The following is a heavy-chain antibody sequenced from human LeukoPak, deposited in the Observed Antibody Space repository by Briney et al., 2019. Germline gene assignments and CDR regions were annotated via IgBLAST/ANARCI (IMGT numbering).Heavy chain of an antibody. CDR3: AKGSGGDYFPYYYYYGMDV. CDR2: ISYDRSNK. CDR1: GFTFSSYG. Sequence: PGRSLRLSCAASGFTFSSYGMHWVRQAPGKGLEWVAVISYDRSNKYYADSVEGRFTISRDNSKNTLYLQMNSLRAEDTAVYYCAKGSGGDYFPYYYYYGMDVWGQGTTVTVSS. V-gene: IGHV3-30*18. D-gene: IGHD4-17*01. J-gene: IGHJ6*02.